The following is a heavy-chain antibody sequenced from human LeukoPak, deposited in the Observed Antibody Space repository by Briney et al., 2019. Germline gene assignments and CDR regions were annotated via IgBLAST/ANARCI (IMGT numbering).Heavy chain of an antibody. Sequence: QAGGSLRLSCAASGFTFSSYSMNWVRQAPGKGLEWVSYISGSSNTIYYADSVKGRFTISRDNPKNSLYLQVSSLRDEDTAVYYFAKDTRPVIAVAGIHYWGQGTLVTVSS. CDR3: AKDTRPVIAVAGIHY. CDR1: GFTFSSYS. V-gene: IGHV3-48*02. D-gene: IGHD6-19*01. CDR2: ISGSSNTI. J-gene: IGHJ4*02.